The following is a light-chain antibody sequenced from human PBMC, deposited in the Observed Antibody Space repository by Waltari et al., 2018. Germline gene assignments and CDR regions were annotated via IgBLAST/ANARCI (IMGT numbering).Light chain of an antibody. CDR2: DAS. Sequence: VLTQSPATLSLSPGERATLSCRASQSVGTYLAWYQQKPGQAPRLLIYDASNRATGIPARFIGSGSGTDFTLTISSLEPGDSAVYYCQQRSDRPPLSFGQGTKLEIK. CDR3: QQRSDRPPLS. CDR1: QSVGTY. V-gene: IGKV3-11*01. J-gene: IGKJ2*03.